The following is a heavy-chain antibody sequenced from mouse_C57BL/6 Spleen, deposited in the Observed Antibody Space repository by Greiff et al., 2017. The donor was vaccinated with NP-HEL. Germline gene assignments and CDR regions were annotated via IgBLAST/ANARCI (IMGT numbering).Heavy chain of an antibody. Sequence: EVQLQQSGTVLARPGASVKMSCKTSGYTFTSYWMHWVKQRPGQGLEWIGAIYPGNSDTSYNQKFKGKAKLTAVTSASTAYMELSSLTNDDSAVYYCTRCSNYPDYWGQGTTLTVSS. D-gene: IGHD2-5*01. J-gene: IGHJ2*01. CDR3: TRCSNYPDY. CDR2: IYPGNSDT. CDR1: GYTFTSYW. V-gene: IGHV1-5*01.